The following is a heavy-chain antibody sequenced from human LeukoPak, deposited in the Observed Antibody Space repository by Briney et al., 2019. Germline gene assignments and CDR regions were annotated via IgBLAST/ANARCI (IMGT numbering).Heavy chain of an antibody. CDR2: INPSGGST. CDR1: GYTFTSYY. Sequence: ASVKVSCKASGYTFTSYYMHWVRQAPGQGLDWMGVINPSGGSTSYAHKFQGRVTMTRDTSTSTVYMELNSLRSEDTAMYYCARASAHYFDYWGQGTLVTVSS. V-gene: IGHV1-46*01. CDR3: ARASAHYFDY. J-gene: IGHJ4*02. D-gene: IGHD6-19*01.